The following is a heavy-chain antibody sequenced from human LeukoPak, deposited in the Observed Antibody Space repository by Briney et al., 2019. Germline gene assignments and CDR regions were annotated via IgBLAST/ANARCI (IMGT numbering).Heavy chain of an antibody. V-gene: IGHV1-69*05. Sequence: SVKVSCKASGGTLSSYAISRVRQAPGQGLEWMGGIIPIFGTANYAQKFQGRVTITTDESTSTAYMELSSLRSEDTAVYYCARGGFRVVVPAASYWFDPWGQGTLVTVSS. CDR2: IIPIFGTA. D-gene: IGHD2-2*01. CDR1: GGTLSSYA. CDR3: ARGGFRVVVPAASYWFDP. J-gene: IGHJ5*02.